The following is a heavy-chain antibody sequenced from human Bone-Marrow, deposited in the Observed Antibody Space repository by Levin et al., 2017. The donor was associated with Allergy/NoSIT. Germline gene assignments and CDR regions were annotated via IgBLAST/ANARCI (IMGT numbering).Heavy chain of an antibody. Sequence: AGGSLRLSCAASGFTFSSYGMHWVRQAPGKGLEWVAVISYDGSNKYYADSVKGRFTISRDNSKNTLYLQMNSLRAEDTAVYYCAKDIKGSGKYYYDSSGYYYEGNAFDIWGQGTMVTVSS. CDR1: GFTFSSYG. CDR2: ISYDGSNK. CDR3: AKDIKGSGKYYYDSSGYYYEGNAFDI. D-gene: IGHD3-22*01. V-gene: IGHV3-30*18. J-gene: IGHJ3*02.